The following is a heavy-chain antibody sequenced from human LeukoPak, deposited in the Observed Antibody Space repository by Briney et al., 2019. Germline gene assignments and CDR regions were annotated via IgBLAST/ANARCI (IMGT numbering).Heavy chain of an antibody. J-gene: IGHJ5*02. Sequence: SRTLSLTCTVSGDYISNYYWSWIRQPPGKGLEWIGYIYDSGSLNYNPSLKSRVTISVDTSKNQFSLKLSSVTAADTAVYYCATNAAVATSRSWFDPWGQGTLVTVSS. V-gene: IGHV4-59*08. D-gene: IGHD6-19*01. CDR2: IYDSGSL. CDR1: GDYISNYY. CDR3: ATNAAVATSRSWFDP.